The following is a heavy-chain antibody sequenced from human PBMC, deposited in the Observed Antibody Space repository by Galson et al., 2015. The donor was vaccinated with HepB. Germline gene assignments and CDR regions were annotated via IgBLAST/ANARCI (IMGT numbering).Heavy chain of an antibody. Sequence: SLRLSCAASGFTFSSYAMHWVRQAPGKGLEWVAVISYDGSNKYYADSVKGRFTISRDNSKNTLYLQMNSLRAEDTAVYYPRIYIPVRGVTPYYGMDVWGQGTTVTVSS. V-gene: IGHV3-30*04. D-gene: IGHD3-10*01. J-gene: IGHJ6*02. CDR3: RIYIPVRGVTPYYGMDV. CDR2: ISYDGSNK. CDR1: GFTFSSYA.